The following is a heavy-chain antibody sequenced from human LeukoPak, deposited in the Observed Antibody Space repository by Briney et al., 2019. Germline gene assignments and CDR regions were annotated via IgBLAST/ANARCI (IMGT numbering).Heavy chain of an antibody. D-gene: IGHD3-22*01. V-gene: IGHV3-30*04. CDR2: ISYDGSNK. CDR3: ARDRGLYYYDSSGYSDY. Sequence: SLRLSCAASGFTFSSYAMHWVRQAPGKGLEWVAVISYDGSNKYYADSVKGRFTISRDNSKNTLYLQMNSLRAEDTAVYYCARDRGLYYYDSSGYSDYWGQGTLVTVSS. J-gene: IGHJ4*02. CDR1: GFTFSSYA.